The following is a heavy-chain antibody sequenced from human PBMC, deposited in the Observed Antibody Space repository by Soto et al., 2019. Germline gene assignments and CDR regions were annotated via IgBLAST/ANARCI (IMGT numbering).Heavy chain of an antibody. V-gene: IGHV3-72*01. J-gene: IGHJ4*02. D-gene: IGHD2-21*01. CDR1: GFSLSDHY. CDR3: TRATDWG. CDR2: SRNKTKSYTS. Sequence: EVQLVESGGDLVQPGGSLRLSCAVSGFSLSDHYMDWVRQAPGKGLEWVGRSRNKTKSYTSDYAASVKGRCTISRDDSKNSLYLQMNSLKTEDTAVYYCTRATDWGWGQGTLVTVSS.